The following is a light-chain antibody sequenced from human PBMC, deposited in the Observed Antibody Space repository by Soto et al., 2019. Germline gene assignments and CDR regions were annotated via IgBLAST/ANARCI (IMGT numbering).Light chain of an antibody. CDR2: NNN. CDR1: SSNIGADYD. CDR3: PSSDLILLSYV. J-gene: IGLJ1*01. V-gene: IGLV1-40*01. Sequence: QSVLTQPHSVSGAPGQRVTISCTGSSSNIGADYDVHWYQQLPGTAPKLLIYNNNNRPSGVPDRFSGSKSGPSASLAISGLLTEAYADSSFPSSDLILLSYVF.